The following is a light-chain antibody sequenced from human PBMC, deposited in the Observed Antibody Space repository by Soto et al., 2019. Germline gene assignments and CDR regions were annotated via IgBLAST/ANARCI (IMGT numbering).Light chain of an antibody. V-gene: IGKV3-20*01. CDR3: QQYGSSPKT. Sequence: LTQSPDTLSLSPGERATLSCRASQSVSSNLAWYQQKPGQAPRLLIYGASSRATGIPDRFSGSGSGTDFTLTINRLEPEDFALYYCQQYGSSPKTFGQGTKVDIK. J-gene: IGKJ1*01. CDR1: QSVSSN. CDR2: GAS.